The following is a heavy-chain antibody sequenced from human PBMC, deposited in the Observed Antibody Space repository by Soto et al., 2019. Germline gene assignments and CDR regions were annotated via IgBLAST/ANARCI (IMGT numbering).Heavy chain of an antibody. CDR2: IRSKATSYAT. Sequence: EVQLVESGGGLVQPGGSLKLSCAASGFTFSGSAMHWVHQASGKGLEWVGRIRSKATSYATAYAASVKGRFTISRDDSKNTADLQMNSLKTKDMAVYYCTRAGPVAATGTPYYYCYMDVWGKGTPVTVSS. V-gene: IGHV3-73*01. D-gene: IGHD6-13*01. CDR3: TRAGPVAATGTPYYYCYMDV. J-gene: IGHJ6*03. CDR1: GFTFSGSA.